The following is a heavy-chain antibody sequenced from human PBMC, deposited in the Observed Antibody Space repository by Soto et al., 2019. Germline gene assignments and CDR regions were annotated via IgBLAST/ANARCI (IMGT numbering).Heavy chain of an antibody. V-gene: IGHV1-69*06. Sequence: QVELVQSGAEVKKPGSSVKVSCQASEDTFRNYAISWVRQAPGQGLEWMGGIIPIFGTANYAQKFQGRVTITADTSANTVYLELSSLRSEDTAVYYCARQMNRGVIFDYWGQGTLVTVSS. CDR3: ARQMNRGVIFDY. CDR1: EDTFRNYA. J-gene: IGHJ4*02. CDR2: IIPIFGTA. D-gene: IGHD3-10*01.